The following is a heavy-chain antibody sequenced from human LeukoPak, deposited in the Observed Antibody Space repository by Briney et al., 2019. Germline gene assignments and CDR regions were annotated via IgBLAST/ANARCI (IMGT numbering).Heavy chain of an antibody. D-gene: IGHD4-23*01. J-gene: IGHJ4*02. Sequence: SVKASCKASGGTFSSYAISWVRQAPGQGLEWMGGIIPIFGTADYAQKFQGRVTITTDESTSTAYMELSSLRSEDTAVYYCARDGGNARADYWGQGTLVTVSS. V-gene: IGHV1-69*05. CDR3: ARDGGNARADY. CDR1: GGTFSSYA. CDR2: IIPIFGTA.